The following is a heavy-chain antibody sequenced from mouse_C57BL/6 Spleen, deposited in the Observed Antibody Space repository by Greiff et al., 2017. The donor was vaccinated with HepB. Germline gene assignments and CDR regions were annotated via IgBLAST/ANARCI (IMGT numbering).Heavy chain of an antibody. V-gene: IGHV1-69*01. D-gene: IGHD3-3*01. CDR1: GYTFTSYW. Sequence: QVQLQQSGAELVMPGASVKLSCKASGYTFTSYWMHWVKQRPGQGLEWIGEIDPSDSYTNYNQKFKGKSTLTVDKSSSTAYMQLSSLTSEDSAVYICARGAGPWFAYWGQGTLVTVSA. J-gene: IGHJ3*01. CDR3: ARGAGPWFAY. CDR2: IDPSDSYT.